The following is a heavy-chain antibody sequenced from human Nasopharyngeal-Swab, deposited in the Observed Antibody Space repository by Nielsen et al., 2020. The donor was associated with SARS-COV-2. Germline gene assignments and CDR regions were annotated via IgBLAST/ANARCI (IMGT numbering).Heavy chain of an antibody. V-gene: IGHV3-23*01. D-gene: IGHD2-2*02. CDR1: GFTFSSYA. CDR2: ISGSGCST. CDR3: AKDVLPYCSCISCYIREDY. Sequence: GESLKISCAASGFTFSSYAMSWVRQAPGKGLEWVSAISGSGCSTYYADSVKGRFTISRDNSKNTLYLQMNSLRAEDTAVYYCAKDVLPYCSCISCYIREDYWGQGTLVTVSS. J-gene: IGHJ4*02.